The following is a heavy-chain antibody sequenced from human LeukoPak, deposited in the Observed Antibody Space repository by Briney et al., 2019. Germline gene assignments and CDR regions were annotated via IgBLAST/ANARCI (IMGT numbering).Heavy chain of an antibody. D-gene: IGHD5-18*01. V-gene: IGHV1-46*01. CDR2: ISPSDGSS. J-gene: IGHJ4*02. CDR1: GYTFTNYS. CDR3: ARPASPKGYNIHY. Sequence: ASVKVSCKASGYTFTNYSMHWVQQAPGQGLEWIGLISPSDGSSSYAQTFQGRVTMTRDTSTSIVYMELSSLSSEDTAVYYCARPASPKGYNIHYWGQGTLVTVSS.